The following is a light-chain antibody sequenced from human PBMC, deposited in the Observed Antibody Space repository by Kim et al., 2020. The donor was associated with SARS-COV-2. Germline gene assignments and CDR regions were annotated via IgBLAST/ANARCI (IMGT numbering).Light chain of an antibody. CDR1: NIGSKN. CDR3: QVWDSSSWV. J-gene: IGLJ3*02. CDR2: RDN. V-gene: IGLV3-9*01. Sequence: SYELTQPLSVSVALGQTARITCGGNNIGSKNVHWYQQKPGQAPVLVIYRDNNRPSGIPERFSGSNSGNTATLTISRAQAGDEADYYCQVWDSSSWVFGGGTQRTVL.